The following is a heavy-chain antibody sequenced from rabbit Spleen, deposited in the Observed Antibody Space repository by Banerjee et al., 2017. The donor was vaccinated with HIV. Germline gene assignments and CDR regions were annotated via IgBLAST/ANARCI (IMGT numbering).Heavy chain of an antibody. CDR1: GFSFSSGYW. V-gene: IGHV1S40*01. CDR2: IGSGSGNT. J-gene: IGHJ4*01. D-gene: IGHD1-1*01. Sequence: QSLEESGGDLVKPGASLTLTCTASGFSFSSGYWVCWVRQAPGKGLEWIACIGSGSGNTYYATWAKGRFTVSKTSSTTVTLQLTSLTVADTATYVCSGADYDHPKLWGPGTLVTVS. CDR3: SGADYDHPKL.